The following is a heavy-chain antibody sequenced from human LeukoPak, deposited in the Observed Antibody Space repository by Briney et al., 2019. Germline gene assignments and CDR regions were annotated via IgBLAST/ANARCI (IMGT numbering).Heavy chain of an antibody. CDR1: GFTFSSYE. D-gene: IGHD4-17*01. CDR2: ISSSGSTI. J-gene: IGHJ4*02. CDR3: ARDLLLTTVTPFDY. Sequence: GGSLRLSCAASGFTFSSYEMNWVRQAPGKGLEWVSYISSSGSTIYYADSVKGRFTISRDDAKNSLYLQMNSLRAEDTAVYYCARDLLLTTVTPFDYWGQGTLVTVSS. V-gene: IGHV3-48*03.